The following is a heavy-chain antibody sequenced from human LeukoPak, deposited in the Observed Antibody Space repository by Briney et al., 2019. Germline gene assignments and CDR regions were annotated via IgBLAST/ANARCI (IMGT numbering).Heavy chain of an antibody. J-gene: IGHJ6*02. D-gene: IGHD2-2*01. V-gene: IGHV4-59*01. CDR3: ARVGGTNYYYYGMDV. CDR2: IYDSGST. Sequence: SGTLSLTCTVSGGSISSYYWSWIRQPPGKGLEWIGYIYDSGSTNYNPSLKSRVTISVDTSKNQFSLKLSSVTAADTAVYYCARVGGTNYYYYGMDVWGQGTTVTVSS. CDR1: GGSISSYY.